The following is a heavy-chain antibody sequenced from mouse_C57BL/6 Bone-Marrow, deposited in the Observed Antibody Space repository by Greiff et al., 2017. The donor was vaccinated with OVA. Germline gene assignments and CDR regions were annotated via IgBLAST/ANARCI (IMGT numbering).Heavy chain of an antibody. CDR1: GFTFSDYY. CDR2: INYDGSST. V-gene: IGHV5-16*01. Sequence: EVKLMESEGGLVQPGSSMKLSCTASGFTFSDYYMAWVRQVPEKGLEWVANINYDGSSTYYLDSLKGRFIISRDNAKNILYLQMSNLKSEDTATYYCARDREYYGSSFDYWGQGTTLTVSS. D-gene: IGHD1-1*01. J-gene: IGHJ2*01. CDR3: ARDREYYGSSFDY.